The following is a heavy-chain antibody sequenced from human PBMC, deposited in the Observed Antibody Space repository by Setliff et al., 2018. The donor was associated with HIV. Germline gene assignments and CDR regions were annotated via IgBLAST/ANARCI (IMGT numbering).Heavy chain of an antibody. D-gene: IGHD1-26*01. V-gene: IGHV1-2*02. CDR3: ARVLFKVNSGTYYALGY. CDR2: INPNSGGT. J-gene: IGHJ4*02. CDR1: GFTFIDYY. Sequence: ASVKVSCKASGFTFIDYYMHWVRQAPGQGLEWMGWINPNSGGTNYAQKFQGRVIMTRDTSFSTAYMELSSLKSDDTAVYYCARVLFKVNSGTYYALGYWGQGTLVTVSS.